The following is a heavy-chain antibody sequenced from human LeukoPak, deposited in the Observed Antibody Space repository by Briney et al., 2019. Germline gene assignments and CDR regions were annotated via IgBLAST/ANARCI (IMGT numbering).Heavy chain of an antibody. Sequence: GGSLRLSCAASGFTFSSYAMSWVRQAPGKGLEWVSAISGSGGSTYYADSVKGRFTISRDNSKNTLYLQMNSLRAEDTAVYYCAKTPSMLAYCGGDCYSIHYFDYWGQGTLVTVSS. V-gene: IGHV3-23*01. CDR1: GFTFSSYA. CDR2: ISGSGGST. D-gene: IGHD2-21*02. J-gene: IGHJ4*02. CDR3: AKTPSMLAYCGGDCYSIHYFDY.